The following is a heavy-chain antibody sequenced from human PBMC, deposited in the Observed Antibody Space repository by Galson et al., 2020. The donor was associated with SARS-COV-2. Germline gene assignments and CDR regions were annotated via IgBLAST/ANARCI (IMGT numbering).Heavy chain of an antibody. V-gene: IGHV4-31*03. J-gene: IGHJ4*02. CDR2: IQSSGST. D-gene: IGHD1-26*01. Sequence: SETLSLTCTVSGDSVSSAGYYWSWLRQHPGKGPEWIGYIQSSGSTYYNPSLKSRVTISADPSKTHFSLALSSVTAADTADYYCARVSGAYDTEYWGQGILVIVPS. CDR1: GDSVSSAGYY. CDR3: ARVSGAYDTEY.